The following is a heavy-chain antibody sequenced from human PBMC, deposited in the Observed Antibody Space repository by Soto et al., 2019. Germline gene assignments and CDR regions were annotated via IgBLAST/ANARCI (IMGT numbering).Heavy chain of an antibody. Sequence: VKVSCKASGYTFTSYGISWVRQAPGQGLEWMGWISTYNGNTNYAQKLQGRVTMTTDTSTSTAYMELRSLRSDDTAVYYCARSKVLETYYYYYYMDVWGKGTTVTVSS. D-gene: IGHD1-1*01. CDR3: ARSKVLETYYYYYYMDV. V-gene: IGHV1-18*01. CDR1: GYTFTSYG. J-gene: IGHJ6*03. CDR2: ISTYNGNT.